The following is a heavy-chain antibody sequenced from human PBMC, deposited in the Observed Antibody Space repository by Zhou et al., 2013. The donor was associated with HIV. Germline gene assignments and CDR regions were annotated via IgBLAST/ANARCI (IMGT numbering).Heavy chain of an antibody. CDR2: INPDTGVT. Sequence: QVQLVQSGVEVKKPGASTQLSCKTSGYTFTDHYIHWVRQAPGQGLEWLGWINPDTGVTEIPETFRDRLSMTRDTSVATAHMDLRRLTPEDTAVYFCSRRQQLLDQWGQGTLISVSS. V-gene: IGHV1-2*02. J-gene: IGHJ4*02. CDR1: GYTFTDHY. D-gene: IGHD3-10*01. CDR3: SRRQQLLDQ.